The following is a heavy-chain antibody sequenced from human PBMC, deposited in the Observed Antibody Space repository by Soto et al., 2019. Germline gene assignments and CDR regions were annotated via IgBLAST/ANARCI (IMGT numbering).Heavy chain of an antibody. CDR3: ATRPRGGPYRGLVHY. V-gene: IGHV4-59*01. Sequence: SETRSPTWSGSGCSLRTGAWTCCRQSPGQAPEWIGYVYHSGTTNYTPSLESRVTMSLDTSKNQFSLKLSAVTTADTAVYYCATRPRGGPYRGLVHYWRQGTLVTVS. CDR1: GCSLRTGA. J-gene: IGHJ4*02. D-gene: IGHD3-10*01. CDR2: VYHSGTT.